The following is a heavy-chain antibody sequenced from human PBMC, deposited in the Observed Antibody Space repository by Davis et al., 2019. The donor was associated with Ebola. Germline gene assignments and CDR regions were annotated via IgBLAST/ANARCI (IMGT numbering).Heavy chain of an antibody. V-gene: IGHV3-53*01. CDR1: GFTVSSNY. Sequence: GESLKISCAASGFTVSSNYMSWVRQAPGQGLEWVSVIYSGGTTYYADSVKGRFTISRDNSKNTLYLQMNSLRAEDTAVYFCARVTENGMDVWGPGTTVTVSS. D-gene: IGHD2-8*01. CDR3: ARVTENGMDV. CDR2: IYSGGTT. J-gene: IGHJ6*02.